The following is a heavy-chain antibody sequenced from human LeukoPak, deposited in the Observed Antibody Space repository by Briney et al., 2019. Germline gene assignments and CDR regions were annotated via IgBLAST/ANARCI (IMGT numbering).Heavy chain of an antibody. Sequence: GGSLRLSCAASGFTFSSYAMHWVRQAPGKGLEWVAVISYDGYNKYFADSVKGRFTISRDNSKNTLYLQMNSLRAEDTAVYYCAKTRRRDAASYTYYYDSLFDYWGQGTLVTVSS. CDR1: GFTFSSYA. D-gene: IGHD3-22*01. V-gene: IGHV3-30-3*02. J-gene: IGHJ4*02. CDR2: ISYDGYNK. CDR3: AKTRRRDAASYTYYYDSLFDY.